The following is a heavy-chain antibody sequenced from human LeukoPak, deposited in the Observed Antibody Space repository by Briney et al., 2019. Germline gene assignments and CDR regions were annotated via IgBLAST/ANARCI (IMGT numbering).Heavy chain of an antibody. Sequence: SETLSLTCTVSGYSISSGYYWGWIRQPPGKGLEWIGSIYHSGSTYYNPSLKSRVTISVDTSKNQFSLKLSSVTAADTAVYYCARDGPSWSGFFDYWGQGTLVTVSS. CDR2: IYHSGST. CDR1: GYSISSGYY. D-gene: IGHD3-3*01. V-gene: IGHV4-38-2*02. J-gene: IGHJ4*02. CDR3: ARDGPSWSGFFDY.